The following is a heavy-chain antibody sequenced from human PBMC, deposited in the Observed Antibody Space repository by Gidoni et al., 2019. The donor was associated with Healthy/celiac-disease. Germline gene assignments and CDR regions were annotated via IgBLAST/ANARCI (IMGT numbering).Heavy chain of an antibody. J-gene: IGHJ4*02. CDR3: ARHSPIFAQSIDY. CDR1: GGSISSSSYY. D-gene: IGHD3-3*02. Sequence: QLQLQESGPGLVKPSETLSLTCTVSGGSISSSSYYWGWIRQPPGKGLECIGGIDYSGSTYYNPSLKSRVTISVDTSRNQFSLKRSSVTAADTAVYYCARHSPIFAQSIDYWGQGTLVTVSS. CDR2: IDYSGST. V-gene: IGHV4-39*01.